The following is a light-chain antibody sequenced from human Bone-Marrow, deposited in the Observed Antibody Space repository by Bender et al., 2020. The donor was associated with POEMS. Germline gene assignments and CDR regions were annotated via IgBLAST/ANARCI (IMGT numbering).Light chain of an antibody. CDR2: TNN. V-gene: IGLV1-44*01. CDR1: SSNIGGYP. Sequence: QSVLTQPPSASGTPGQRVTVSCFGSSSNIGGYPVNWYQQLPGTAPRLLIYTNNERPSGVPDRFSGSKSGTSASLAITGLQSDDEAIYFCVAWDASLNGWVFGGGTKLTVL. CDR3: VAWDASLNGWV. J-gene: IGLJ3*02.